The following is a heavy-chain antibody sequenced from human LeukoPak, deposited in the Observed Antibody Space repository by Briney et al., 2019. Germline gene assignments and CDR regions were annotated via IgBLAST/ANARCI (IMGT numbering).Heavy chain of an antibody. D-gene: IGHD6-6*01. V-gene: IGHV3-23*01. CDR3: AKGAGWFGSSSDCDY. CDR1: GFTFSSYA. CDR2: VRDSGGST. Sequence: GGALRLSCAASGFTFSSYAMSWVRQAPGKGREWVSGVRDSGGSTYYADSVKGRFTISRDNSQKTLYLQISRLRAEGTRVYYSAKGAGWFGSSSDCDYWGQGTLVTVSS. J-gene: IGHJ4*02.